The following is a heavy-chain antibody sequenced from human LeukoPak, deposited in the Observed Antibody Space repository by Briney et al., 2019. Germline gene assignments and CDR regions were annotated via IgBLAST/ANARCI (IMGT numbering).Heavy chain of an antibody. CDR2: IIPIFGTA. CDR1: GGTFSSYA. CDR3: ARPDIAARSRNYYYYMDV. J-gene: IGHJ6*03. V-gene: IGHV1-69*06. D-gene: IGHD6-6*01. Sequence: GASVKVSCKASGGTFSSYAISWVRQAPGQGLEWMGGIIPIFGTANYAQKFQGRVTITADKSTGTAYMELSSLRSEDTAVYYCARPDIAARSRNYYYYMDVWGKGTTVTVSS.